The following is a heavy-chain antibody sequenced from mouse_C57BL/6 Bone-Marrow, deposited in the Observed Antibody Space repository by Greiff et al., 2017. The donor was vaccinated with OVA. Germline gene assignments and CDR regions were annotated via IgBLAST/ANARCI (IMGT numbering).Heavy chain of an antibody. Sequence: QVQLQQPGAELVMPGASVKLSCKASGYTFTSYWMHWVKQRPGQGLEWIGDIDPSDSYTNYNQKFKGKSTLTVDKSSSTAYMQLSSLTSEDSAVYYCARGKTGYFDYWGQGTTLTVSS. CDR1: GYTFTSYW. V-gene: IGHV1-69*01. D-gene: IGHD4-1*01. J-gene: IGHJ2*01. CDR2: IDPSDSYT. CDR3: ARGKTGYFDY.